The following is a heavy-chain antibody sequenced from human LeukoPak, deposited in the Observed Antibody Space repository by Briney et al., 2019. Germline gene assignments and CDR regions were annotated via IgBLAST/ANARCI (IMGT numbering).Heavy chain of an antibody. D-gene: IGHD2-15*01. CDR2: ISHSGANT. J-gene: IGHJ4*02. CDR3: AKDIEASI. Sequence: GGSLRLSCAASGSTFSDSAMDWVRKAAGKGLEWVSLISHSGANTFYADSVKGRFSVSRDNSKNTMYQQMNSLRAEDTAVYYCAKDIEASIWGQGTLVAVSS. V-gene: IGHV3-23*01. CDR1: GSTFSDSA.